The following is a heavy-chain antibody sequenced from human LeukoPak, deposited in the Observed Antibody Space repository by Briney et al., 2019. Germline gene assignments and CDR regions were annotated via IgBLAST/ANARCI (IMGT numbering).Heavy chain of an antibody. D-gene: IGHD6-13*01. CDR3: ARDRPGGSSLDY. CDR2: IYYSGSP. J-gene: IGHJ4*02. V-gene: IGHV4-39*07. Sequence: PSETLSLTCTVSGGSISSSSYYWGWIRQPPGKGLEWIGSIYYSGSPYYNPSLKSRVTISVDTSKNQFSLKLSSVTAADTAVYYCARDRPGGSSLDYWGQGTLVTVSS. CDR1: GGSISSSSYY.